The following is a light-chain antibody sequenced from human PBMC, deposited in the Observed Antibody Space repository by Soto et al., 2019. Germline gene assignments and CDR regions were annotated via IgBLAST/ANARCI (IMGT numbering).Light chain of an antibody. CDR3: QQRSNWPLT. J-gene: IGKJ4*01. V-gene: IGKV3-11*01. CDR1: QSVSSY. Sequence: EIVLTQSPATLSLSPGEGATLSCRASQSVSSYLAWYQQNPGQAPRLLIYDASSRATGIPARFSGSGSGTDFTLTISSLEPEDFAVYYCQQRSNWPLTFGGGTKVDIK. CDR2: DAS.